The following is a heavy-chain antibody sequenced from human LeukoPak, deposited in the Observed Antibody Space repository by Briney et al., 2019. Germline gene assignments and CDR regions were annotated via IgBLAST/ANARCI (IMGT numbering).Heavy chain of an antibody. CDR3: ARVGDSSGYYAFDY. J-gene: IGHJ4*02. D-gene: IGHD3-22*01. CDR1: GGSFSGYC. Sequence: SETLSLTCAVYGGSFSGYCWSWIRQPPGKGLEWIGEINHSGSTNYNPSLKSRVTISVDTSKNQFSLKLSSVTAADTAVYYCARVGDSSGYYAFDYWGQGTLVTVSS. CDR2: INHSGST. V-gene: IGHV4-34*01.